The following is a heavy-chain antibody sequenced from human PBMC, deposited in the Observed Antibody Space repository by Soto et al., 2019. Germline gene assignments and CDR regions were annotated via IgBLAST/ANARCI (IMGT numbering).Heavy chain of an antibody. V-gene: IGHV3-30-3*01. Sequence: QVQLVESGGGVVQPGRSLRLSCAASGFTFSSYAMHWVRQAPGKGLEWVAVISYDGSNKYYADSVKGRFTISRDNSKNTLYLQMNSLRAEDTAVYYCARDIVRYCSGGSCWKNNYYYDGMDVWGQGTTVTVSS. CDR2: ISYDGSNK. D-gene: IGHD2-15*01. CDR3: ARDIVRYCSGGSCWKNNYYYDGMDV. CDR1: GFTFSSYA. J-gene: IGHJ6*02.